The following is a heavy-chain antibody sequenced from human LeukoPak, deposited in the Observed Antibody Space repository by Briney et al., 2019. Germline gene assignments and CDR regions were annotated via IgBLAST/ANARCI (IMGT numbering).Heavy chain of an antibody. CDR2: IIPILGIA. CDR3: ARDRGVGSLWFGEPRD. J-gene: IGHJ4*02. Sequence: SVKVSCKASGGTFSSYAISWVRQAPGQGLEWMGSIIPILGIANYAQKFQGRVTITADKSTSTAYMELSSLRSEDTAVYYCARDRGVGSLWFGEPRDWGQGTLVTVSS. V-gene: IGHV1-69*04. CDR1: GGTFSSYA. D-gene: IGHD3-10*01.